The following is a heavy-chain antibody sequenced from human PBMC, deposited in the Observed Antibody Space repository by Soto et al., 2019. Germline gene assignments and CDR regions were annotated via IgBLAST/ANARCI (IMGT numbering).Heavy chain of an antibody. V-gene: IGHV4-59*12. CDR2: IYYSGST. CDR3: ARNGDGTRPGCIVGRFEP. J-gene: IGHJ5*02. CDR1: GGSISSYY. Sequence: PSETLSLTCTVSGGSISSYYWSWIRQPPGKGLEWIGYIYYSGSTNSNPSLKSRVTISVDTSKNPFYLDLKSVTAADTAMYYCARNGDGTRPGCIVGRFEPWGPGTLVTVSS. D-gene: IGHD3-10*01.